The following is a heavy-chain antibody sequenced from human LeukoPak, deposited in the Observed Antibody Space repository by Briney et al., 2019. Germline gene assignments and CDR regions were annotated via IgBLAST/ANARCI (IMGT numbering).Heavy chain of an antibody. D-gene: IGHD3-9*01. V-gene: IGHV5-51*01. J-gene: IGHJ5*02. CDR1: GYSFTSYW. CDR2: IYPGDSDT. Sequence: GESLKISCKGSGYSFTSYWIGWVRQMPGKGLGWMGIIYPGDSDTRYSPSFQGQVTISADKSISTAYLQWSSLKASDTAMYYCARHYLSGFDWLFSWFDPWGLGTLVTVSS. CDR3: ARHYLSGFDWLFSWFDP.